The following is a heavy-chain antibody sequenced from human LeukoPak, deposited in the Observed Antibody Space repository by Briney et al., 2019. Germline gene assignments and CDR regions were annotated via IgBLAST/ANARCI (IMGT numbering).Heavy chain of an antibody. D-gene: IGHD3-22*01. J-gene: IGHJ5*02. Sequence: SVKVSCKASGYTFTVYYMHWVRQAPGQGLEWMGGIIPIFGTANYAQKFQGRVTITADEAMSTAYMELSSLRSEDTAVYYCARDRATMIVDPNDNWFDPWGQGTLVTVSS. V-gene: IGHV1-69*13. CDR1: GYTFTVYY. CDR2: IIPIFGTA. CDR3: ARDRATMIVDPNDNWFDP.